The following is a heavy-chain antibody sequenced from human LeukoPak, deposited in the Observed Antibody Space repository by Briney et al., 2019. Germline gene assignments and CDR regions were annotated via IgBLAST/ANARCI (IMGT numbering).Heavy chain of an antibody. J-gene: IGHJ5*02. CDR2: INHSGST. CDR3: ARGKIYCSGGSCYFGWFDP. Sequence: SETLSLTCAVYGGSFSGHHWSWIRQPPGKGLEWIGEINHSGSTNYNPSLKSRVTISVDTSKNQFSLKLSSVTAADTAVYYCARGKIYCSGGSCYFGWFDPWGQGTLVTVSS. D-gene: IGHD2-15*01. CDR1: GGSFSGHH. V-gene: IGHV4-34*01.